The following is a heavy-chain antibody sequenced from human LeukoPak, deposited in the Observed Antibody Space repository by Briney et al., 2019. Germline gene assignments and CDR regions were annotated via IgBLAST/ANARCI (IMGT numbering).Heavy chain of an antibody. Sequence: SETLSLTCTVSGGSISSSSYYWGWIRQPPGKGLEWIGSIYYSGSTYYNPSLKSRVTISVDTSKNQFSLKLSSVTAADTAVYYCARLGYSSGWSRFDPWGQGTLVTVSS. D-gene: IGHD6-19*01. V-gene: IGHV4-39*07. CDR2: IYYSGST. J-gene: IGHJ5*02. CDR3: ARLGYSSGWSRFDP. CDR1: GGSISSSSYY.